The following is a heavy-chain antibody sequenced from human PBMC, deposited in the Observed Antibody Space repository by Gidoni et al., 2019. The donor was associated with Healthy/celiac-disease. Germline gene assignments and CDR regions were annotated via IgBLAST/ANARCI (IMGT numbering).Heavy chain of an antibody. CDR1: GFSFSSYA. CDR2: ISGSGGST. V-gene: IGHV3-23*01. D-gene: IGHD3-3*01. CDR3: AKDSYYDFWSGYLSAFDI. J-gene: IGHJ3*02. Sequence: EVQLLESGGGLVQPGGYLRLSCAASGFSFSSYAMSWVRQAPGKGLEWVSAISGSGGSTYYADSVKGRFTISRDNSKNTLYLQMNSLRAEDTAVYYCAKDSYYDFWSGYLSAFDIWGQGTMVTVSS.